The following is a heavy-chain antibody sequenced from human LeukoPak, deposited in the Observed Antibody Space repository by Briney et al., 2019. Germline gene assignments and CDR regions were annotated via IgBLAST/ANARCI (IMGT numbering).Heavy chain of an antibody. CDR2: INPNSGGT. V-gene: IGHV1-2*02. Sequence: GASVKVSCKAYGYTFTDYYMHWVRQAPGQGLEWMGWINPNSGGTNYAQKFQGRVTMTRDTSISTAYMELSRLRSDDTAVYYCARGDSSSWAPFDYWGQGTLVTVSS. CDR1: GYTFTDYY. D-gene: IGHD6-13*01. J-gene: IGHJ4*02. CDR3: ARGDSSSWAPFDY.